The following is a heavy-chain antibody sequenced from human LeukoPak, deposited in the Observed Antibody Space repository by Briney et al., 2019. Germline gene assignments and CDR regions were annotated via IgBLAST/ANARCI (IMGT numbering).Heavy chain of an antibody. D-gene: IGHD5-24*01. CDR1: GGSFSGYY. CDR2: INHSGST. CDR3: ARGLSARWLPYYYYGMDV. J-gene: IGHJ6*02. Sequence: SETLSLTCAVYGGSFSGYYWSWIRQRPGKGLEWIGEINHSGSTNYNPSLKSRVTISVDTSKNQFSLKLSSVTAADTAVYYCARGLSARWLPYYYYGMDVWGQGTTVTVSS. V-gene: IGHV4-34*01.